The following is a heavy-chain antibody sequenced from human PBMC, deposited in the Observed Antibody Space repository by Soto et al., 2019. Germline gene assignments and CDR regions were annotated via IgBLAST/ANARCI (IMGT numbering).Heavy chain of an antibody. CDR1: GGSMTNYY. J-gene: IGHJ4*02. CDR3: VREGDFCDNNGHPLFEY. D-gene: IGHD3-3*01. Sequence: QVQLQESGPRLVKPSETLSLTCTVSGGSMTNYYWAWIRQPAGQGLEWIGRIFGIGYTNYNPSLKSRVILLVDTSKNQFSLKLTSVTAADTAVYYCVREGDFCDNNGHPLFEYWGQGTLVSVSS. CDR2: IFGIGYT. V-gene: IGHV4-4*07.